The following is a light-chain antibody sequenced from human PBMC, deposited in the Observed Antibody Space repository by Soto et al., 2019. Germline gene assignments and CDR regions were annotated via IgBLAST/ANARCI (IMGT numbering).Light chain of an antibody. V-gene: IGLV1-40*01. CDR1: SSNIGSFYD. J-gene: IGLJ2*01. Sequence: QSVLTQPPSVSGAPGQRVTIPCTGSSSNIGSFYDVHWYQQLPGTVPKLLIYGDNNRPSGVPDRFSGSKSGTAASLAITGLQAEDEADYYCQSYDNSLNHVVFGGGDQGDRP. CDR3: QSYDNSLNHVV. CDR2: GDN.